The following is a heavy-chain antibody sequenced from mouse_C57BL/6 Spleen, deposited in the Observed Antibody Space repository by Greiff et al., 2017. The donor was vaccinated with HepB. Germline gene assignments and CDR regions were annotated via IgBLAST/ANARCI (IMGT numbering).Heavy chain of an antibody. CDR1: GYTFTSYW. J-gene: IGHJ2*01. CDR2: IDPADGYT. V-gene: IGHV1-69*01. D-gene: IGHD2-10*02. Sequence: VQLQQSGAELVMPGASVKLSCKASGYTFTSYWMNWVKQRPGQGLEWIGEIDPADGYTNYNHKFKGKSTLTADKSSSTAYMQLSSLTSEDSAVYYCARSGYGNYLDYWGQGTTLTVSS. CDR3: ARSGYGNYLDY.